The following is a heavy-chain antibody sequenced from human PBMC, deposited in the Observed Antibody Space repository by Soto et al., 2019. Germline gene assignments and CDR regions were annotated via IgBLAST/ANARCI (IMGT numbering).Heavy chain of an antibody. J-gene: IGHJ4*02. CDR1: EFAFNIYA. Sequence: EVQLLESGGGLVQPGGSLRVSCAASEFAFNIYAMSWVRQAPGKGLEWVSVISGSADSTNYADSVKGRFTISRDNSKNTVYLQMNSLRVEDTAVYYCAKDRNHYGSGSYFDYWGQGTLVTVSS. D-gene: IGHD3-10*01. CDR3: AKDRNHYGSGSYFDY. CDR2: ISGSADST. V-gene: IGHV3-23*01.